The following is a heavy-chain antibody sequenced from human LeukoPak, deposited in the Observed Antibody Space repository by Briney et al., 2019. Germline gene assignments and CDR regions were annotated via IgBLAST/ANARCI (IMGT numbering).Heavy chain of an antibody. CDR1: EFTVIRNY. CDR2: IFSNGDT. D-gene: IGHD5-24*01. V-gene: IGHV3-53*01. Sequence: GGSLRLSCTASEFTVIRNYMLWVRQAPGKGLEWVSLIFSNGDTHYADSVKGRFTISRDTSKKTVSLQMNSLRVEDTAMYYCTRDQMNYWGQGTLVTVSS. CDR3: TRDQMNY. J-gene: IGHJ4*02.